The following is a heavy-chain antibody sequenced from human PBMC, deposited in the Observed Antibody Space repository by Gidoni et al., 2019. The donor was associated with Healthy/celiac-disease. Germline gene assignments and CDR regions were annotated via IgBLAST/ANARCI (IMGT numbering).Heavy chain of an antibody. CDR3: AKAFHFEYISSSEFDP. V-gene: IGHV3-9*01. Sequence: EVQLVESGGGLVPPGRSMRLSCAASGFTFDAYAMHWVRQAPGKGLEWVSGISWNIGSIGYADSVKGRFTISRDNAKNSLYLQMNSLRAEDTALYYCAKAFHFEYISSSEFDPWGQGTLVTVSS. J-gene: IGHJ5*02. CDR2: ISWNIGSI. CDR1: GFTFDAYA. D-gene: IGHD6-6*01.